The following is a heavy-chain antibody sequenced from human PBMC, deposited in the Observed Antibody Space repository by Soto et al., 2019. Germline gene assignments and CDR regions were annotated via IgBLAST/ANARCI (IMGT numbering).Heavy chain of an antibody. D-gene: IGHD3-22*01. J-gene: IGHJ4*02. V-gene: IGHV3-23*01. CDR1: GFTFSSYA. CDR2: ISGSGGST. CDR3: AKTLLRGSSGYYYRYSFDY. Sequence: GGSLRLSCAASGFTFSSYAMSWVRQAPGKGLEWVSAISGSGGSTYYADSVKGRFTISRDNSKNTLYLQMNSLRAEDTAVYYCAKTLLRGSSGYYYRYSFDYWGQGTLVTVSS.